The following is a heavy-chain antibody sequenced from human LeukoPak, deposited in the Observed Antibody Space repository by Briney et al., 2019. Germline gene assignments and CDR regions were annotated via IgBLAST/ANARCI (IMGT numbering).Heavy chain of an antibody. CDR1: GGSISTSNW. V-gene: IGHV4-4*02. Sequence: SETLSLTCVVSGGSISTSNWWSWVRPPPGKGLEWIGEIYHSGSTNYNPSLKSRVTISVDKSKNQFSLKLSSVTAADTAVYHCARDNMFCSDTSCHKWFDPWGQGTLVTVSS. CDR2: IYHSGST. J-gene: IGHJ5*02. D-gene: IGHD2-2*02. CDR3: ARDNMFCSDTSCHKWFDP.